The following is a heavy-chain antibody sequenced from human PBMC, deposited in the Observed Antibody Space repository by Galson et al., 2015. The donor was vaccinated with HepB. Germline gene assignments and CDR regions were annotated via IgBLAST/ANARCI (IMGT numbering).Heavy chain of an antibody. V-gene: IGHV3-23*01. CDR1: GFTFRSYA. J-gene: IGHJ4*02. CDR2: ISGGRDGPT. D-gene: IGHD4-11*01. CDR3: AKAVLYSNPPSHFDY. Sequence: SLRLSCAASGFTFRSYAMSWVRQAPGKGLEWVSGISGGRDGPTYHAESVKGRFTISRDNSNNTLYLQMNSLRAEDTAIYYCAKAVLYSNPPSHFDYWGQGTLVTVSS.